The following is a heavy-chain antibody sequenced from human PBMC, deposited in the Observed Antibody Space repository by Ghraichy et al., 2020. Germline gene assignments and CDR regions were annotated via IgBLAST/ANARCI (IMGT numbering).Heavy chain of an antibody. V-gene: IGHV4-34*01. J-gene: IGHJ5*02. CDR2: INHSGST. CDR1: GGSFSGYY. Sequence: SEPLSLTCAVYGGSFSGYYWSWIRQPPGKGLEWIGEINHSGSTNYNPSLKSRVTISVDTSKNQFSLKLSSVTAADTAVYYCARWFGELNWFDPWGQGTLVTVSS. CDR3: ARWFGELNWFDP. D-gene: IGHD3-10*01.